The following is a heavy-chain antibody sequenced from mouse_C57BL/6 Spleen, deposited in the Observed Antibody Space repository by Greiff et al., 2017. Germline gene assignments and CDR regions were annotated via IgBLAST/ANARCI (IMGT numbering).Heavy chain of an antibody. CDR1: GYTFTSYW. J-gene: IGHJ3*01. CDR3: ASVGYVYGYAPMLAY. V-gene: IGHV1-72*01. D-gene: IGHD2-2*01. Sequence: QVQLKQPGAELVKPGASVKLSCKASGYTFTSYWMHWVKQRPGRGLEWIGRIDPNSGGTTYNETFKSKAPLTVDNPSSTAYLQLSSLTSEDSAIYYCASVGYVYGYAPMLAYGGQGTLVTVSA. CDR2: IDPNSGGT.